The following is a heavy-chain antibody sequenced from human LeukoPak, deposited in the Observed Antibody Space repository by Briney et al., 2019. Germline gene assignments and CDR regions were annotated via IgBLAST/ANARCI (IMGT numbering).Heavy chain of an antibody. CDR3: ARGGYSGYRPPDAFDI. CDR2: INHSGST. J-gene: IGHJ3*02. D-gene: IGHD5-12*01. CDR1: GGSFSGYY. Sequence: PSETLSLTCAVYGGSFSGYYWSWIRQPPGKGLEWIGEINHSGSTNYNPSLKSRVTISVDTSKNQFSLKLSSVTAADTAVYYCARGGYSGYRPPDAFDIWGQGTMVTVSS. V-gene: IGHV4-34*01.